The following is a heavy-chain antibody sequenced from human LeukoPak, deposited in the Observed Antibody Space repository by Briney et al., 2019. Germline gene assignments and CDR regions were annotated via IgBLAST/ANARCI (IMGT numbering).Heavy chain of an antibody. Sequence: SETLSLTCTVSGGSISSSSYYWGWIRQPPGKGLEWIGSIYYSGSTYYNPSLKSRVTISVDTSKNQFSLKLSSVTAADTAVYYCASPGRSDFWSGYMYWGQGTLVTVSS. CDR3: ASPGRSDFWSGYMY. V-gene: IGHV4-39*07. CDR1: GGSISSSSYY. D-gene: IGHD3-3*01. CDR2: IYYSGST. J-gene: IGHJ4*02.